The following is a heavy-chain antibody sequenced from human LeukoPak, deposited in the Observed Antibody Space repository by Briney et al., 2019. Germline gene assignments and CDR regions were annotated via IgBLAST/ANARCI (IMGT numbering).Heavy chain of an antibody. CDR3: ATELYYYGSSGYYLDY. CDR2: FDPEDGET. V-gene: IGHV1-24*01. J-gene: IGHJ4*02. D-gene: IGHD3-22*01. Sequence: GASVKVSCKVSGYTLTELSMHWVRQAPGKGLEWMGGFDPEDGETIYAQKFQGRVTMTEDTSTDTAYMELSSLRSEDTAVYYCATELYYYGSSGYYLDYWGQGTLVTVSS. CDR1: GYTLTELS.